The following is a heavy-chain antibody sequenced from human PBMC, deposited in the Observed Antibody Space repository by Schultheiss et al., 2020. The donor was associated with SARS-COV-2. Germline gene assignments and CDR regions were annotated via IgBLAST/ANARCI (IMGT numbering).Heavy chain of an antibody. CDR3: AKEGGTIFGVVTPFQYMDV. J-gene: IGHJ6*03. D-gene: IGHD3-3*01. V-gene: IGHV4-31*03. CDR1: GGSITSGGYY. Sequence: SETLSLTCTVSGGSITSGGYYWSWIRQHPGKGLEWIGYINYSGSTYYNPSLKSRVTISVDTSKKQFSLKMSSVTAADTAVYYCAKEGGTIFGVVTPFQYMDVWGKGTTVTVSS. CDR2: INYSGST.